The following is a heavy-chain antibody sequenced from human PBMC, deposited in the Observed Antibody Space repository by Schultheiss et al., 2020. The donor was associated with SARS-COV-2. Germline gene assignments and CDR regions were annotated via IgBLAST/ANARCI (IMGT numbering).Heavy chain of an antibody. CDR1: GYTFTSYD. CDR2: MNPNSGNT. CDR3: ARALLRGAFDI. D-gene: IGHD3-16*01. Sequence: GESLKISCKASGYTFTSYDINWVRQATGQGLEWMGWMNPNSGNTNYAQKLQGRVTMTTDTSTSTAYMDLRSLRSDDTAVYYCARALLRGAFDIWGQGTMVTVSS. V-gene: IGHV1-18*01. J-gene: IGHJ3*02.